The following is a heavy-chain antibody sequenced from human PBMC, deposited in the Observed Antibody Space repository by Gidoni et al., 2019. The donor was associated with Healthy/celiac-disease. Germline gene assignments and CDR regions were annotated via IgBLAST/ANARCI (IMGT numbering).Heavy chain of an antibody. D-gene: IGHD6-13*01. CDR2: ISAYNGTT. V-gene: IGHV1-18*04. CDR3: ARFAPAAVFYY. Sequence: QVQLVQSGAEVKKTGASVKVSCKAAGYTFTSYGISWVRQASGQGLEWMGWISAYNGTTNHAQKLQGRVTIPTDTSTSTAYMELRILRSYDTAVYYCARFAPAAVFYYWGQGTLVTVSS. J-gene: IGHJ4*02. CDR1: GYTFTSYG.